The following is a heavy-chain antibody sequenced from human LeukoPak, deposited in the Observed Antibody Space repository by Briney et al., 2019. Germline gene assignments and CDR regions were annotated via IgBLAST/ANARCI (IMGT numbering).Heavy chain of an antibody. Sequence: SETLSLTRTVSGGSISSYYWSWIRQPPGKGLEWIGYIYYSGSTNYNPSLKSRVTISVDTSKNQFSLKLSSVTAADTAVYCCARGVDFWSGYLGSWDQETLVTVSS. CDR3: ARGVDFWSGYLGS. J-gene: IGHJ4*02. D-gene: IGHD3-3*01. V-gene: IGHV4-59*01. CDR1: GGSISSYY. CDR2: IYYSGST.